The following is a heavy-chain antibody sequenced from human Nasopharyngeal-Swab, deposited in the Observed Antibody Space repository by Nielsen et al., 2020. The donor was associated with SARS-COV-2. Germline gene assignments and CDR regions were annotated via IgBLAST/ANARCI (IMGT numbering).Heavy chain of an antibody. CDR3: AKRGNSYGGNWFDS. CDR2: IIYSGST. Sequence: SETLSLTCTVSGYSISSGYYCSCIRHPPGKGLEWIGHIIYSGSTTYNHSFRSRVTISVDTSENQFSLGMSTVTAADTAVYFCAKRGNSYGGNWFDSWGLGSLVVVSS. J-gene: IGHJ5*01. D-gene: IGHD2/OR15-2a*01. V-gene: IGHV4-38-2*02. CDR1: GYSISSGYY.